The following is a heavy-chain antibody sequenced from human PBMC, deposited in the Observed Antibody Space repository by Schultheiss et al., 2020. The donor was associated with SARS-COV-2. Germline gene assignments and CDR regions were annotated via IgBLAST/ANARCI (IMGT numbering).Heavy chain of an antibody. V-gene: IGHV4-61*01. CDR1: GATINSGSYY. CDR2: IYYSGST. J-gene: IGHJ4*02. D-gene: IGHD1-26*01. Sequence: SETLSLTCTVSGATINSGSYYWSWIRQPPGKGLEWIGYIYYSGSTNYNPSLKSRVTISVDTSKNQFSLKLSSVTAADTAVYYCARDRVGATLLFDYWGQGTLVTVSS. CDR3: ARDRVGATLLFDY.